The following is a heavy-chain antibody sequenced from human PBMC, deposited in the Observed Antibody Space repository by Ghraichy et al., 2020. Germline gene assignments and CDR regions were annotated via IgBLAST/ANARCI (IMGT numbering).Heavy chain of an antibody. CDR3: ARKYSGTDY. Sequence: GGSLRLSCAASGFTFSNHWMIWVRQAPGKGLEWVATIKQDGGEKYYVDSLKGRFTISRDNAKNSLYLQMNSLRAEDTAMYYCARKYSGTDYWGQGTLVTVSS. CDR2: IKQDGGEK. J-gene: IGHJ4*02. D-gene: IGHD6-19*01. V-gene: IGHV3-7*01. CDR1: GFTFSNHW.